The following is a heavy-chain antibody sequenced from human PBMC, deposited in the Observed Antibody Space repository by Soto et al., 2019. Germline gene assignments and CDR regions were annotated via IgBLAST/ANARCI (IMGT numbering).Heavy chain of an antibody. CDR3: AKGGRQWLVTSDFNY. Sequence: VQLVESGGGVVQPGRSLRLSCAASGFTFSDYAMHWVRQAPGKGLEWVAVVSHDGRKTHYADSVKGRLTISRDSSKKTVSLEMTSLGAEDTAVYYCAKGGRQWLVTSDFNYWGQGALVTVSS. CDR2: VSHDGRKT. CDR1: GFTFSDYA. V-gene: IGHV3-30*18. J-gene: IGHJ4*02. D-gene: IGHD6-19*01.